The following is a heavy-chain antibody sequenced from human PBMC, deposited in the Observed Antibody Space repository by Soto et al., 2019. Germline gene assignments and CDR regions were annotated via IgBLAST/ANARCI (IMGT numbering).Heavy chain of an antibody. V-gene: IGHV4-39*01. CDR3: ARSLMSSGWSIDY. D-gene: IGHD6-19*01. J-gene: IGHJ4*02. Sequence: SETLSLTCTVSGGSISSSSYYWGWIRQPPGKGLEWIGSIYYSGSTYYNPSLKSRVTISVDTSKNQFSLKLSSVTAADTAVYYCARSLMSSGWSIDYWGQGTLVTVSS. CDR2: IYYSGST. CDR1: GGSISSSSYY.